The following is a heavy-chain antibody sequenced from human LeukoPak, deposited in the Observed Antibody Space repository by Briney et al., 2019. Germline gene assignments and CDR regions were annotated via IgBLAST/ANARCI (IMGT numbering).Heavy chain of an antibody. CDR3: ASASGYSYREGFHDY. V-gene: IGHV4-34*01. Sequence: SETLSLTCAVYGGSFSDYYWSWIRQPPGKGLEWIGEINHSGSTNYNPSLKSRVTISVDTSKNQFSLKLSSVTAADTAVYYCASASGYSYREGFHDYWGQGTLVTVSS. J-gene: IGHJ4*02. CDR1: GGSFSDYY. D-gene: IGHD5-18*01. CDR2: INHSGST.